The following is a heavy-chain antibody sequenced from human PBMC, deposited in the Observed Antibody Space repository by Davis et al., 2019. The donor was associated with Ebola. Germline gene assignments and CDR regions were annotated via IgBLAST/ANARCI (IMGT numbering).Heavy chain of an antibody. V-gene: IGHV3-48*03. CDR2: ISSSGSTI. CDR3: ARDLGGNEYYYYYGMDV. CDR1: GFTFSSYE. D-gene: IGHD4-23*01. Sequence: PGGSLRLSCAASGFTFSSYEMNWVRQAPGKGLEWVSYISSSGSTIYYADSVKGRFTISRDNAKNSLYLQMNSLRAEDTAVYYCARDLGGNEYYYYYGMDVWGQGTTVTVSS. J-gene: IGHJ6*02.